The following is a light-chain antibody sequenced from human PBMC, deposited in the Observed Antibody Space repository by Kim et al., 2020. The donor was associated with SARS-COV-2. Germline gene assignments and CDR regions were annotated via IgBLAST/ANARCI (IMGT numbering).Light chain of an antibody. CDR2: QDN. CDR1: KLGDKY. CDR3: QAWDSSTGV. Sequence: SYELTQPPSVSVSPRQTASITCSGDKLGDKYASWYQQKPGQSPVLVIYQDNKRPSGIPARFSGSNSGNTATLTISGTQAMDEADYYCQAWDSSTGVFGGGTQLTVL. J-gene: IGLJ2*01. V-gene: IGLV3-1*01.